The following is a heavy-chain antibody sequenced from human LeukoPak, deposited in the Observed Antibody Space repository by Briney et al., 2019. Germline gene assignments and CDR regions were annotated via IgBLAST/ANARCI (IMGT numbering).Heavy chain of an antibody. CDR1: GGSISSGGYS. Sequence: PSQTLSLTCTVSGGSISSGGYSWSWIRQPPGKGLEWIGYIYHSGSTYYNPSLKSRVTISVDRSKNQFSLKLSSVTAADTAVYYCARGVNGDYGDNHQEVYYFDYWGQGTLVTVSS. CDR3: ARGVNGDYGDNHQEVYYFDY. CDR2: IYHSGST. V-gene: IGHV4-30-2*01. J-gene: IGHJ4*02. D-gene: IGHD4-17*01.